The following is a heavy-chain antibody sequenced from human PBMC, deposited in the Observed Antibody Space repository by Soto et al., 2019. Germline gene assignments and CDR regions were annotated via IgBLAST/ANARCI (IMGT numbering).Heavy chain of an antibody. CDR2: ISSSSSYI. Sequence: EVQLVESGGGLVKPGGSLRLSCAASGFTFSSYSMNWVRQAPGKGLEWVSSISSSSSYIYYADSVKGRFTISRDNAKNSQYLQMNSLRAEDTAVYYCARVVVGWGSYRPPLYFDYWGQGTLVTVSS. CDR1: GFTFSSYS. V-gene: IGHV3-21*01. D-gene: IGHD3-16*02. J-gene: IGHJ4*02. CDR3: ARVVVGWGSYRPPLYFDY.